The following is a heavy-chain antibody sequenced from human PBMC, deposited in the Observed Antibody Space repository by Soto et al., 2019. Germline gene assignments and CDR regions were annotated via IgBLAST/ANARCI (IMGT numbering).Heavy chain of an antibody. CDR2: ISYDGSNK. V-gene: IGHV3-30-3*01. CDR1: GFTFSSYA. J-gene: IGHJ4*02. Sequence: GGSLRLSCAASGFTFSSYAMHWVRQAPGKGLEWVAVISYDGSNKYYADSVKGRFTISRDNSKNTLYLQMNSLRAGDTAVYYCARDQVAGIDYWGQGTLVTVSS. CDR3: ARDQVAGIDY. D-gene: IGHD6-19*01.